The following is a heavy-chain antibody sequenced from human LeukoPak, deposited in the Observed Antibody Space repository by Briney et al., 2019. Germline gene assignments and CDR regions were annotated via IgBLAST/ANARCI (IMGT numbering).Heavy chain of an antibody. D-gene: IGHD3-22*01. J-gene: IGHJ4*02. CDR3: ATDREGDPSAYYLV. CDR1: GFTFSGYA. CDR2: ISDNGGRT. V-gene: IGHV3-23*01. Sequence: PGGSLRLSCAASGFTFSGYAMSWVRQAPGKGLEWVSTISDNGGRTYYADSVKGRFTISRDNSKNTLSLQMNSLRAEDSAVYYCATDREGDPSAYYLVGGQGTLITVSS.